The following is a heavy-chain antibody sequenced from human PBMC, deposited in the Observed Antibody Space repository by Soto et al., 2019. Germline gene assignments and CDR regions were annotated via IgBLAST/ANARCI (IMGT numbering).Heavy chain of an antibody. D-gene: IGHD1-26*01. CDR2: IRSKANSYAT. J-gene: IGHJ4*02. V-gene: IGHV3-73*02. CDR1: GFTFSGSA. Sequence: EVQLVESGGGLVQPGGSLKLSCAASGFTFSGSAMHWVRQASGKGLEWVGRIRSKANSYATAYAASVKGRFTISRDDSKNTAYLLRNSLKTEDTAVYYCTRHERMGGGYWGQGTLVTVSS. CDR3: TRHERMGGGY.